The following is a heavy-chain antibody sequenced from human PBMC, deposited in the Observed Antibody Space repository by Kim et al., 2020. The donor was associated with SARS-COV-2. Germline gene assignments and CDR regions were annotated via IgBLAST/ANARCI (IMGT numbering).Heavy chain of an antibody. V-gene: IGHV4-34*01. CDR3: ARGRAAAGTYGMDV. D-gene: IGHD6-13*01. Sequence: NPSLKSRVTISVDTSKNQFSLKLSSVTAADTAVYYWARGRAAAGTYGMDVWGQGTTVTVSS. J-gene: IGHJ6*02.